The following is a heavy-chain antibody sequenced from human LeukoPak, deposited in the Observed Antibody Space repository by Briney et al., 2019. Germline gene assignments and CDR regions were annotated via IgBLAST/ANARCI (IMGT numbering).Heavy chain of an antibody. V-gene: IGHV3-23*01. Sequence: GGSLRLSCAASGFTFSSYAMSWVRQAPGKGLEWVSAISGSGGSTYYADSAKGRFTISRDNSKNTLYLQMNSLRAEDTAVYYCAKKEGYNWGPFDYWGQGTLVTVSS. CDR2: ISGSGGST. CDR1: GFTFSSYA. D-gene: IGHD5-24*01. CDR3: AKKEGYNWGPFDY. J-gene: IGHJ4*02.